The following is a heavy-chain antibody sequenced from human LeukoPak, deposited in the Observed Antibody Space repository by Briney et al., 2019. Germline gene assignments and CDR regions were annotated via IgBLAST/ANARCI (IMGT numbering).Heavy chain of an antibody. D-gene: IGHD3-22*01. CDR1: GYTFTGYH. J-gene: IGHJ1*01. CDR3: ARDGVGYYDSSGYYYFQH. CDR2: INPNSGGT. Sequence: GASVKVSCKASGYTFTGYHMHWVRQAPGQGLEWMGWINPNSGGTNYAQKFQGRVTMTRDTSISTAYMELSRLRSDDTAVYYCARDGVGYYDSSGYYYFQHWGQGTLVTVSS. V-gene: IGHV1-2*02.